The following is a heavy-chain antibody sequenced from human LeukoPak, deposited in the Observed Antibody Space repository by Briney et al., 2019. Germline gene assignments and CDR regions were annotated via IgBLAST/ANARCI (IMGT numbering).Heavy chain of an antibody. D-gene: IGHD3-16*01. CDR3: ATDKFTC. J-gene: IGHJ4*02. CDR2: ISGSGGST. CDR1: GITFSNYA. V-gene: IGHV3-23*01. Sequence: PGGSLRLSCAASGITFSNYAMAWFRQAPGKGMEWVSSISGSGGSTYYADSAKGRFTVSRDNSKNTLYLQLNSLRAEDTAMYYCATDKFTCWGQGTLVIVSS.